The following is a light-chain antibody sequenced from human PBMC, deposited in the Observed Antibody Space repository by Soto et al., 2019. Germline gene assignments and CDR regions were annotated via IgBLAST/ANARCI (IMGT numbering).Light chain of an antibody. CDR3: SSYTRSSSVL. V-gene: IGLV2-14*01. CDR2: EVR. CDR1: SNDVGYYNY. J-gene: IGLJ2*01. Sequence: QSVLTQPASVSGSPGQSITISCTGTSNDVGYYNYVSWYQQHPGKAPKVLIYEVRNRPSGASSRFSGSKSGNTAFLTISGLQPEDEADYYCSSYTRSSSVLFGGGTKLTVL.